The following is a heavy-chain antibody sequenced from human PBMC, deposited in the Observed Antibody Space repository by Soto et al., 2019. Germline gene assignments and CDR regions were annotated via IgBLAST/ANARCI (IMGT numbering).Heavy chain of an antibody. J-gene: IGHJ4*02. CDR3: ARGITMVRGAIDY. CDR1: VGSISSSNW. Sequence: SETLSLTCAVSVGSISSSNWWSWVRQPPGKGLEWIGEIYHSGSTNYNPSLKSRVTISVDKSKNQFSLKLSSVTAADTAVYYCARGITMVRGAIDYWGQGTLVTVSS. CDR2: IYHSGST. V-gene: IGHV4-4*02. D-gene: IGHD3-10*01.